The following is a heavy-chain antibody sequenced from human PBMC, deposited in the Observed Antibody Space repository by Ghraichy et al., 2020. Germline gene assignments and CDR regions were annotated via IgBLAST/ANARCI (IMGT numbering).Heavy chain of an antibody. CDR1: GYTFTSYG. CDR3: ASIAAAGTGLDY. Sequence: ASVKVSCKASGYTFTSYGISWVRQAPGQGLEWMGWISAYNGNTNYAQKLQGRVTMTTDTSTSTAYMELRSLRSDDTTVYYCASIAAAGTGLDYWGQGTLVTVSS. D-gene: IGHD6-13*01. CDR2: ISAYNGNT. V-gene: IGHV1-18*01. J-gene: IGHJ4*02.